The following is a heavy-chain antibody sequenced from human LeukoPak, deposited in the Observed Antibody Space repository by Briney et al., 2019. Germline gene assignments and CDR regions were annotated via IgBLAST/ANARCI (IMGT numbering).Heavy chain of an antibody. CDR1: GYSFTSNY. V-gene: IGHV1-46*01. Sequence: ASVKVSCTASGYSFTSNYIHWVRQAPGQGLEWMGMIYPSDGSTSYAQKFQGRVTVTRDTSTSTVHMELSGLGSEDTAVYYCARDQEAFDYWGQGTLVTVSS. CDR3: ARDQEAFDY. CDR2: IYPSDGST. J-gene: IGHJ4*02.